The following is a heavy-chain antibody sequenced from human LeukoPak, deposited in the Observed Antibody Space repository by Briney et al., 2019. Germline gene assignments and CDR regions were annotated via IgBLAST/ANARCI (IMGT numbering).Heavy chain of an antibody. V-gene: IGHV4-30-4*01. CDR2: IYYSGST. CDR1: GGSISSGGYY. Sequence: SETLSLTCTVSGGSISSGGYYWSWIRQPPGKGLEWIGYIYYSGSTYYNPSLKSRVTISVDTSKNQFSLKLSSVTAADTAVYYCARVASALYYYGMDVWGQGTTVTVSS. CDR3: ARVASALYYYGMDV. J-gene: IGHJ6*02. D-gene: IGHD2-21*01.